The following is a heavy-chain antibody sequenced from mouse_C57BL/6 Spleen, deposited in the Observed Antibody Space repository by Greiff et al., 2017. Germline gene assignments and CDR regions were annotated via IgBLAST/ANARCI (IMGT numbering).Heavy chain of an antibody. Sequence: EVKLVESGGGLVKPGGSLKLSCAASGFTFSDYGMHWVRQAPEKGLEWVAYISSGSSTIYYADTVKGRFTISRDNAKNTLILQMTSLRSEDTAMYYCATNWDGFAYWGQGTLVTVSA. CDR1: GFTFSDYG. D-gene: IGHD4-1*01. J-gene: IGHJ3*01. CDR2: ISSGSSTI. CDR3: ATNWDGFAY. V-gene: IGHV5-17*01.